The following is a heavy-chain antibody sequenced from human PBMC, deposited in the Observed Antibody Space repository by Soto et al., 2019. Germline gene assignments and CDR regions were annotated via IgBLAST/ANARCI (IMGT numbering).Heavy chain of an antibody. D-gene: IGHD5-12*01. Sequence: QVQLQESDAGLVKASQTLSLTCTVSGGSVSSGAYYWTWIRQRPGKGLEWIGYIYYSGSTYYSPSLKSRLSISLDTSKNQFSLRLSSVTAADTALYYCARARLRAVYAFDIWGPGTMVIVSS. CDR1: GGSVSSGAYY. J-gene: IGHJ3*02. CDR2: IYYSGST. CDR3: ARARLRAVYAFDI. V-gene: IGHV4-31*03.